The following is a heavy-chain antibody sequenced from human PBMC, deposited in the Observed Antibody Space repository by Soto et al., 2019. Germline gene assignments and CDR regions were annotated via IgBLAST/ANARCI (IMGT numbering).Heavy chain of an antibody. Sequence: GRSLRLSCAVSGFTFSSYALHWVRQAPGKGLEWVAVISLEGTSMYYADSVKGRFTISRDNSKNILYLHLSGLSVDDTAVYHGARWTATIAVAGRDVCGQGTTVTVSS. D-gene: IGHD6-19*01. V-gene: IGHV3-30-3*02. CDR2: ISLEGTSM. J-gene: IGHJ6*02. CDR1: GFTFSSYA. CDR3: ARWTATIAVAGRDV.